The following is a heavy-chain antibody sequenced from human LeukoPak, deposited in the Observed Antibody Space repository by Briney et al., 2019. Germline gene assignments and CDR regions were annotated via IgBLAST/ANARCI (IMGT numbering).Heavy chain of an antibody. CDR1: GGSISSNTYY. V-gene: IGHV4-39*01. J-gene: IGHJ5*02. Sequence: TETLSLTCTVSGGSISSNTYYWGWIRRPPGKGLEWIGNIHYSGSTYYNPSLKSRVTISVDTSKNQFSLNLSSLTAADTAVYYCATSDTVSTYNWFDPWGQGTLVTVSS. CDR3: ATSDTVSTYNWFDP. D-gene: IGHD5/OR15-5a*01. CDR2: IHYSGST.